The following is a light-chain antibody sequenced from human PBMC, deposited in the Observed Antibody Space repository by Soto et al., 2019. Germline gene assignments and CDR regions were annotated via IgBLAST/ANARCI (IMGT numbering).Light chain of an antibody. V-gene: IGKV3-15*01. Sequence: EIVMTQSPATLSVSPGERATLSCRASQSVSSNLAWYQQKPGQAPRLLIYGASTRATGIPARFSGSGSGTVFTLTISSLQSEDFAVYYCQQYNNWLFTFGPGTKVDIK. CDR3: QQYNNWLFT. CDR1: QSVSSN. CDR2: GAS. J-gene: IGKJ3*01.